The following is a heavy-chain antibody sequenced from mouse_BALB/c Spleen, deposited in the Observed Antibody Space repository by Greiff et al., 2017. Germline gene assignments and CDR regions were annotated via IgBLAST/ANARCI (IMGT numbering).Heavy chain of an antibody. CDR1: GFTFTDYY. V-gene: IGHV7-3*02. Sequence: EVQVVESGGGLVQPGGSLRLSCATSGFTFTDYYMSWVRQPPGKALEWLGFIRNKANGYTTEYSASVKGRFTISRDNSQSILYLQMNTLRAEDSATYYCARDRGYDGYAMDDWGEGTSVTVAS. CDR3: ARDRGYDGYAMDD. CDR2: IRNKANGYTT. J-gene: IGHJ4*01. D-gene: IGHD2-14*01.